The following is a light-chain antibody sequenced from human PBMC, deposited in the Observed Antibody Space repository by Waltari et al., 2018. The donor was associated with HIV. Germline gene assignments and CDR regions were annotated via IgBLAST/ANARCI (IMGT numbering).Light chain of an antibody. CDR2: GAS. J-gene: IGKJ4*01. CDR3: QQYNKWPRGT. V-gene: IGKV3-15*01. CDR1: QSVSSY. Sequence: PGQRATLSCRASQSVSSYLAWYQQKPGQAPRLLIYGASTRATGIPARFSGSGSGTEFTLTISSLQSEDFAVYYCQQYNKWPRGTFGGGTKVEVK.